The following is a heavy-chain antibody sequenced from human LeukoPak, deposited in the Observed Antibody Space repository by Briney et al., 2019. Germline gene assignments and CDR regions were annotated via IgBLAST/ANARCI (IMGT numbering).Heavy chain of an antibody. J-gene: IGHJ3*02. CDR1: GGSISSYH. CDR3: ARILISGWYRLSSAFDI. D-gene: IGHD6-19*01. V-gene: IGHV4-59*01. CDR2: IDNSGNT. Sequence: SETLSLTCTVSGGSISSYHWSWIRQPPGKGLEWIGYIDNSGNTNYNPSLKRRVTISGETSKNKISLKLNSVTAADTAVYYCARILISGWYRLSSAFDIWGQGTMVTVSS.